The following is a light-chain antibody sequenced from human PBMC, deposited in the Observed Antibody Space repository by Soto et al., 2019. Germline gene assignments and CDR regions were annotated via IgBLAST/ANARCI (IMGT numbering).Light chain of an antibody. CDR2: GNS. Sequence: QAVVTQPPSVSGAPGQRVTISCTGSSSNIGACYDVHWYQQLPGTAPKLLIYGNSNRPSGVPDRFSGSKSGTSASLAITGLQAEDEADYYCQSYDSSLSGPYVVFGGGTKLTVL. J-gene: IGLJ2*01. CDR3: QSYDSSLSGPYVV. CDR1: SSNIGACYD. V-gene: IGLV1-40*01.